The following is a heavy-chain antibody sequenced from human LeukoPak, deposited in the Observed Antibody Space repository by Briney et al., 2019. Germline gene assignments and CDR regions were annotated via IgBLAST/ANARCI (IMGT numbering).Heavy chain of an antibody. J-gene: IGHJ4*02. Sequence: KPGGSLRLSCAASGFTFSSYAMNWVRQAPGKGLEWVSSISSSSSYIYYADSVKGRFTISRDNAKNSLYLQMNSLRAEDTAVYYCARDIVVVPAAMGIVDYWGQGTLVTVSS. V-gene: IGHV3-21*01. CDR1: GFTFSSYA. CDR3: ARDIVVVPAAMGIVDY. CDR2: ISSSSSYI. D-gene: IGHD2-2*01.